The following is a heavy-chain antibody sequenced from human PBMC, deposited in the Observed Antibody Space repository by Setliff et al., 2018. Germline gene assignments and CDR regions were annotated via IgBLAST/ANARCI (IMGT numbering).Heavy chain of an antibody. V-gene: IGHV4-61*02. CDR1: GGSISSGSYY. D-gene: IGHD3-16*02. J-gene: IGHJ6*02. CDR3: ARDNYVWGSYRSPSFYYGMDV. CDR2: IYTSGST. Sequence: SETLSLTCTVSGGSISSGSYYWSWIRQPAGKGLEWIGRIYTSGSTNYNPSLKSRVTISVDTSKNQFSLKLSSVTAADTAVYYCARDNYVWGSYRSPSFYYGMDVWGQGTTVTVSS.